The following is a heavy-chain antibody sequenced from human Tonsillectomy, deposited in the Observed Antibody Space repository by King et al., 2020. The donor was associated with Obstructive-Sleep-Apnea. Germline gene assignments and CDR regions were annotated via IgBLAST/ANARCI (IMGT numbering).Heavy chain of an antibody. D-gene: IGHD6-13*01. CDR2: IYYSGST. CDR3: APLPGEVGSSWYHGDWFDP. Sequence: QLQLQESGPGLVKPSETLSLTCTVSGGSISSSSYYWGWIRQPPGKGLEWIGSIYYSGSTYYNPSLKSRVTISVDTSKNQFSLRLGSVTAADTAGYYCAPLPGEVGSSWYHGDWFDPWGQGTLVTVSS. J-gene: IGHJ5*02. V-gene: IGHV4-39*07. CDR1: GGSISSSSYY.